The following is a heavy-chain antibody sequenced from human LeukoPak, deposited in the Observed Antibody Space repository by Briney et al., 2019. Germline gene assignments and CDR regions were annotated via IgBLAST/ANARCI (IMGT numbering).Heavy chain of an antibody. Sequence: GGSLRLSCAASGFTFSSSAMGWVRQAPGKGLEWVSAITGSGGSTYYADSVKGRFTISRDNSKNTLYLQMNSLRAEDTAVYYCAKAYSSSLEDFDYWGQGTRVTVSS. J-gene: IGHJ4*02. CDR2: ITGSGGST. V-gene: IGHV3-23*01. CDR1: GFTFSSSA. D-gene: IGHD6-6*01. CDR3: AKAYSSSLEDFDY.